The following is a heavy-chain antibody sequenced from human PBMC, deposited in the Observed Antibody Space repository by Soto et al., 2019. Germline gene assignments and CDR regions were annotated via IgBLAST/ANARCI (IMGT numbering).Heavy chain of an antibody. CDR3: AREVQVHTPAFVY. V-gene: IGHV1-69*19. J-gene: IGHJ4*02. CDR1: GGTFNTYA. Sequence: QVQLVQSGAEMKKPGSSVKVSCQSSGGTFNTYAMNWVRQAPGQGPEWMGDISPMFGAANYAPKFQGRVTIPADESTGTSYVQLSSLTSEDTALYSCAREVQVHTPAFVYWGQGPLVTVS. D-gene: IGHD3-10*01. CDR2: ISPMFGAA.